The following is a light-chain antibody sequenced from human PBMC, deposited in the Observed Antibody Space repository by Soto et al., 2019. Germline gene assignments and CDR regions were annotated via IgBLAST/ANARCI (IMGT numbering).Light chain of an antibody. V-gene: IGKV1-5*03. J-gene: IGKJ2*01. CDR2: KAS. Sequence: DIQMTQSPSTLSASVGDRVTITCRASQSISSWLAWYQQKPGKAPKLLIYKASSLESGVPSRFSGSGYGTEFPLTISSLQPDDFATYFCQQYNSYSPYTFGQGTKLEIQ. CDR1: QSISSW. CDR3: QQYNSYSPYT.